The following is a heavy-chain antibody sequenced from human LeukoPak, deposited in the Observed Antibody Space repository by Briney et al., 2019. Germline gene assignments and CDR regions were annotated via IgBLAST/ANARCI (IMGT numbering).Heavy chain of an antibody. J-gene: IGHJ4*02. CDR3: TTEPLILAAAGTADFDY. CDR2: IKSKTDGGTT. V-gene: IGHV3-15*01. Sequence: GGSLRLSCADSGFTFSNAWMSWVRQAPGKGLEWGGRIKSKTDGGTTDYAAPVKGRFTISRDDSKNTLYLQMNSLKTEDTAVYYCTTEPLILAAAGTADFDYWGQGTLVTVSS. CDR1: GFTFSNAW. D-gene: IGHD6-13*01.